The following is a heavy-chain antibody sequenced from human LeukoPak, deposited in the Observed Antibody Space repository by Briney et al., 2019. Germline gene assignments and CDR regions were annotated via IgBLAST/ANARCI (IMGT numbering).Heavy chain of an antibody. D-gene: IGHD3-10*01. Sequence: ASVKVSCKASGYTFTGYYMHWVRQAPGQGLEWMGWINPNSGGTNYAQTFQGRVTLTRDTSISTAYMELSKLRTDDRALLYGARFRGAASCFQQLGQGSLVTVSS. V-gene: IGHV1-2*02. CDR2: INPNSGGT. J-gene: IGHJ1*01. CDR1: GYTFTGYY. CDR3: ARFRGAASCFQQ.